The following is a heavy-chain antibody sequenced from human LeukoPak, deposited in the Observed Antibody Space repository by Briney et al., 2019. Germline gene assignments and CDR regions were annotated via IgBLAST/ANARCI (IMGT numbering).Heavy chain of an antibody. D-gene: IGHD2-2*01. CDR2: IKQDGSEK. CDR3: ASRDPRYCSSTSCSSGYFQH. CDR1: GFTFSSYA. J-gene: IGHJ1*01. V-gene: IGHV3-7*01. Sequence: GGSLRLSCAASGFTFSSYAMSWVRQAPGKGLEWVANIKQDGSEKYYVDSVKGRFTISRDNAKNSLYLQMNSLRAEDTAVYYCASRDPRYCSSTSCSSGYFQHWGQGTLVTVSS.